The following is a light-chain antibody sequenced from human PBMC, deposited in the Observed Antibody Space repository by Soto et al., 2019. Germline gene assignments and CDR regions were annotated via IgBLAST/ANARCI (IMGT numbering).Light chain of an antibody. CDR1: QTIGNW. CDR2: DAS. V-gene: IGKV1-5*01. Sequence: IQMTQSPSTLSASVGDRVTITCRASQTIGNWLAWYQQKTGKAPKPLIYDASSLERGVPSRFSGSRSGTEFTLTISSLQPDDFATYYCQQYDSYSYTFGQGTKLEIK. CDR3: QQYDSYSYT. J-gene: IGKJ2*01.